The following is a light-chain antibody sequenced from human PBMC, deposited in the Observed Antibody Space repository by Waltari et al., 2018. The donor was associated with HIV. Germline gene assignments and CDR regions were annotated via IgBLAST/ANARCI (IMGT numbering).Light chain of an antibody. V-gene: IGKV3-20*01. CDR3: QQYTNSAFT. CDR1: LSVRRND. J-gene: IGKJ3*01. CDR2: GAS. Sequence: DIVLTQSPGTLSLSPGQRATLSCRASLSVRRNDLAWYQQKPGQAPRLLSYGASTRATGIPDRFSGSGSGTDFTLTISRLEPEDFAVYYCQQYTNSAFTFGPGTKVDIK.